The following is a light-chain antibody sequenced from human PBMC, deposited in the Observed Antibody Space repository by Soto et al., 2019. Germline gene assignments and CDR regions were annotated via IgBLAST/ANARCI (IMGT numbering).Light chain of an antibody. CDR1: SSDVGGYNY. CDR2: EVS. J-gene: IGLJ2*01. V-gene: IGLV2-14*01. CDR3: SSYTSSSTHVV. Sequence: SALTQPASVSGSPGQSITISFTGTSSDVGGYNYVSWYQQHPGKAPKLMIYEVSNRPSGVSNRFAVSKSVNTASLTISGLQAEDEAEYYGSSYTSSSTHVVFGGGTKLTVL.